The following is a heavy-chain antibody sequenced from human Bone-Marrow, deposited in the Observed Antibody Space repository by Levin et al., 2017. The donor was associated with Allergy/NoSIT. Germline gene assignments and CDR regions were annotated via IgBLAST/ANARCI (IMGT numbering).Heavy chain of an antibody. CDR1: GFNFHKNA. V-gene: IGHV3-23*01. CDR2: LSDGGGYT. CDR3: ARDKLWGYDFRESFDS. J-gene: IGHJ4*01. Sequence: GESLKISCVASGFNFHKNAMSWVRQAPGKGLEWVSGLSDGGGYTYYADSVKGRFTISRDNSKNTLYLQMNSLSAEDTAVYYCARDKLWGYDFRESFDSWGQGTLVTVSS. D-gene: IGHD5-12*01.